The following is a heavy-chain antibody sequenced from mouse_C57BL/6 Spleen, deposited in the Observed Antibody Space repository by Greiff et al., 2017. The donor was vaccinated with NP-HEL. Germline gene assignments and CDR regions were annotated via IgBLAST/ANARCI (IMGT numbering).Heavy chain of an antibody. D-gene: IGHD1-1*01. CDR3: ARWLTTVVEYFDV. CDR2: INPYNGDT. Sequence: VHVKQSGPELVKPGDSVKISCKASGYSFTGYFMNWVMQSHGKSLEWIGRINPYNGDTFYNQKFKGKATLTVDKSSSTAHMELRSLTSEDSAVYYCARWLTTVVEYFDVWGTGTTVTVSS. CDR1: GYSFTGYF. J-gene: IGHJ1*03. V-gene: IGHV1-20*01.